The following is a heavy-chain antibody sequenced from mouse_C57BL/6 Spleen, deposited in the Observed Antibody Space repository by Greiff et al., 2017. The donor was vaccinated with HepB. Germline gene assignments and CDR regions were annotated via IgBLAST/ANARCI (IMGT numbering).Heavy chain of an antibody. V-gene: IGHV5-17*01. J-gene: IGHJ4*01. D-gene: IGHD1-1*01. CDR1: GFTFSDYG. Sequence: EVKLVESGGGLVKPGGSLKLSCAASGFTFSDYGMHWVRQAPEKGLEWVAYISSGSSTIYYADTVKGRFTISRDNAKNTLFLQMTSLRSEDTAMYYCARSTTVVEDYAMDYWGQGTSVTVSS. CDR2: ISSGSSTI. CDR3: ARSTTVVEDYAMDY.